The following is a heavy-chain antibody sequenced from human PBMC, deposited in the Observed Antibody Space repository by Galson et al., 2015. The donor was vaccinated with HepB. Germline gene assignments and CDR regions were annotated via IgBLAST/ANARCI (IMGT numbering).Heavy chain of an antibody. CDR1: GFTFSSYA. J-gene: IGHJ4*02. CDR3: AKRITREGYYFDY. Sequence: SLRLSCAASGFTFSSYAMSWVRQAPGKGLEWVSAISGSGGSTYYADSVKGRFTISRDNSKNTLYLQMNSLRAEDTAVYYCAKRITREGYYFDYWGQGTLVTVSS. D-gene: IGHD3-10*01. CDR2: ISGSGGST. V-gene: IGHV3-23*01.